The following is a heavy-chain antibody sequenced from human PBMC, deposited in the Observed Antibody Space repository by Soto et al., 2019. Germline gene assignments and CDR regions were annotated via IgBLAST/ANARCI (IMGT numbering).Heavy chain of an antibody. V-gene: IGHV3-23*01. Sequence: RRLSCAASGFTFSSYAMSWVRQAPGKGLEWVSAISGSGGSTYYADSVKGRFTISRDNSKNTLYLQMNSLRAEDTAVYYCEKDPRGVGIAEAGTDYWGQGTLVTVYS. J-gene: IGHJ4*02. CDR3: EKDPRGVGIAEAGTDY. CDR2: ISGSGGST. CDR1: GFTFSSYA. D-gene: IGHD6-13*01.